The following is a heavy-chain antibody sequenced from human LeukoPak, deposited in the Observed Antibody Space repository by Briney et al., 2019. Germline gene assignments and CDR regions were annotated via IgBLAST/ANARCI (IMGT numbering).Heavy chain of an antibody. D-gene: IGHD6-6*01. CDR2: VYTSGST. J-gene: IGHJ4*02. CDR3: ATQTQYGSSYDY. CDR1: GSSITSYY. V-gene: IGHV4-4*07. Sequence: SETLSLTCTVSGSSITSYYWTWIRQPTGKGLEWIGRVYTSGSTNYNPSLKSRVTMSVDTSKNQFSLKLDSVTAADTAVYYCATQTQYGSSYDYWGQGTLVTVSS.